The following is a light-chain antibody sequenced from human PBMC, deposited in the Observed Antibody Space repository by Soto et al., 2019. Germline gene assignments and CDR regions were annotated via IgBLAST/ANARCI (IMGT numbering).Light chain of an antibody. CDR2: GAS. Sequence: EIVLTQSPGTLSLSPGERAILSCRASQTVTSGYLAWYQQRPGQAPRLLIFGASNRATEIPDRFSGSGSGTDFTLTISGLEPEDFAVFYCQQYARSPYTFGQGTNLEI. V-gene: IGKV3-20*01. J-gene: IGKJ2*01. CDR1: QTVTSGY. CDR3: QQYARSPYT.